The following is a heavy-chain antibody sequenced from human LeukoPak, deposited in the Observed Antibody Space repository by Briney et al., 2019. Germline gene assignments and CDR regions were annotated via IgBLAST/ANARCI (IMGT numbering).Heavy chain of an antibody. CDR3: ARVRYSGYDLGDSDY. J-gene: IGHJ4*02. CDR2: IIPILGIA. Sequence: SVKVSCKASGGTFSSYAISWVRQAPGHGLEWMGRIIPILGIANYAQKFQGRVTITADKSTSTAYMELSSLRSEDTAVYYCARVRYSGYDLGDSDYWGQGTLVTVSS. D-gene: IGHD5-12*01. V-gene: IGHV1-69*04. CDR1: GGTFSSYA.